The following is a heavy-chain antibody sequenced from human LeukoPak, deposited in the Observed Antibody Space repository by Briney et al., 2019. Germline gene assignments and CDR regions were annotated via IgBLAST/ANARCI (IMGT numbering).Heavy chain of an antibody. CDR3: ARVVDEYYFDY. Sequence: GGSLRLSCAASGFTVSNNYMTWVRQAPGKGLEWVSVIYPGGSTYYADSVKGRFTISRDNSKNTLYLQMNSLRAEDTAVYYCARVVDEYYFDYWGQGALVTVSS. CDR2: IYPGGST. V-gene: IGHV3-66*01. J-gene: IGHJ4*02. CDR1: GFTVSNNY. D-gene: IGHD2-21*01.